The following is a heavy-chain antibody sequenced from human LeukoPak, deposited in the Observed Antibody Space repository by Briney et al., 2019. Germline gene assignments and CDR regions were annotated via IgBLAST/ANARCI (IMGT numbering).Heavy chain of an antibody. D-gene: IGHD6-13*01. V-gene: IGHV4-59*01. CDR2: IYYSGST. J-gene: IGHJ4*02. CDR1: GGSISSYY. CDR3: ARGPPTLRQQLTLWYYFDY. Sequence: SETLSLTCTVSGGSISSYYWSWIRQPPGKGLEWIGYIYYSGSTNYNPSLKRRVTISVDTSKNQFSLKLSSVTAADTAVYYCARGPPTLRQQLTLWYYFDYWGQGTLVTVSS.